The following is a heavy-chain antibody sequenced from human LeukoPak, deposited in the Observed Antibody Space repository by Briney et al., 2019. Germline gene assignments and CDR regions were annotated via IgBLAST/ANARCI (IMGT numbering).Heavy chain of an antibody. V-gene: IGHV1-2*02. J-gene: IGHJ4*02. Sequence: ASVKVFCKTSGYTFTDYYMHWVRQTPGQGLEWMGWINPNGGGTNYAQKFQGRVTMTRDTSISTAYMELSRLRSDDTAVYYCARDERYDSSGYPFDYWGQGTLVTVSS. CDR1: GYTFTDYY. D-gene: IGHD3-22*01. CDR2: INPNGGGT. CDR3: ARDERYDSSGYPFDY.